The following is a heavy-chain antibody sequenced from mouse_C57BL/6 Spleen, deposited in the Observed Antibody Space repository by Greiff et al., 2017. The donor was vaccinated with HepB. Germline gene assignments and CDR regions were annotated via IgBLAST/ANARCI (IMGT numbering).Heavy chain of an antibody. CDR2: ISDGGSYT. Sequence: EVMLVESGGGLVKPGGSLKLSCAASGFTFSSYAMSWVRQTPEKRLEWVATISDGGSYTYYPDNVKGRFTLSRDNAKNNLYLQMSHLKSEDTAMYYCARDRDGNYDYYAMDYWGQGTSVTVSS. J-gene: IGHJ4*01. CDR3: ARDRDGNYDYYAMDY. D-gene: IGHD2-1*01. CDR1: GFTFSSYA. V-gene: IGHV5-4*01.